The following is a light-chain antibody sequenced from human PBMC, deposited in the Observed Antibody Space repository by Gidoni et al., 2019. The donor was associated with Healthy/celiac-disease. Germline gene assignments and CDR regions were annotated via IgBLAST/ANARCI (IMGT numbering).Light chain of an antibody. CDR1: SSDFGGYNY. CDR3: SSYTSSSTRV. J-gene: IGLJ2*01. Sequence: QSALTQPASVSGSPGQSITISCTGTSSDFGGYNYVSWYQQHPGKAPKLMIYEVSNRPSGVSNRFSGSKSGNTASLTISGLQAEDEADYYCSSYTSSSTRVFGGGTKLTVL. CDR2: EVS. V-gene: IGLV2-14*01.